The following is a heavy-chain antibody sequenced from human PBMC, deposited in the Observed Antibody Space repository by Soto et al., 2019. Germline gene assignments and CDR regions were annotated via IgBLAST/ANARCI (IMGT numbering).Heavy chain of an antibody. CDR1: GYTFTSYA. J-gene: IGHJ4*02. D-gene: IGHD6-19*01. V-gene: IGHV1-3*01. Sequence: QVQLVQSGAEVKKPGASVKVSCKASGYTFTSYAIHWVRQAPGQRLEWMGWINAGNGNTKYSQKFQDRVTITRDTSASTAYMELSSLRSEDTTVYYCARDLGGWPDYWGQGTLVTVSS. CDR3: ARDLGGWPDY. CDR2: INAGNGNT.